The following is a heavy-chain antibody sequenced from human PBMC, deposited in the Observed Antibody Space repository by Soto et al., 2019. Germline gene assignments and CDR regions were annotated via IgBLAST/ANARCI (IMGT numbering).Heavy chain of an antibody. J-gene: IGHJ5*02. Sequence: QVQLVQSGAEVKRPGASVKVSCEASGYTFTTYDINWVRQASGQGLEWMGCVNPSSGNTVYAQKFHGRVTRTRDTSISTAYMELSSLKSDDTAIYYCARASMYIWNDHWGQGTLVTVSS. CDR3: ARASMYIWNDH. V-gene: IGHV1-8*02. CDR1: GYTFTTYD. CDR2: VNPSSGNT. D-gene: IGHD1-20*01.